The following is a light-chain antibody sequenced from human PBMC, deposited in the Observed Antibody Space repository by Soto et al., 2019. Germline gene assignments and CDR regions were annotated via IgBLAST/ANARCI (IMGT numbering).Light chain of an antibody. CDR2: DVT. Sequence: QSVLTQPASVSGSPGQSITISCTGTSSDVGGYNYVSWYQQYPGKAPKLIIYDVTNRPSGVSNRFSGSKSGDTASLTISGLQAEDEADYHCSSYTRSSISVFGTGTKLTV. CDR3: SSYTRSSISV. V-gene: IGLV2-14*01. CDR1: SSDVGGYNY. J-gene: IGLJ1*01.